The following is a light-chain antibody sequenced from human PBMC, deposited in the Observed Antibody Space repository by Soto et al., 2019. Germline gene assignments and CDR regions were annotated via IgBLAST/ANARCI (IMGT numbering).Light chain of an antibody. CDR2: ETN. V-gene: IGLV1-51*02. J-gene: IGLJ1*01. CDR1: SSDIGDHY. Sequence: QSVLTQPPSVSAPPGQKVTISCSGSSSDIGDHYVCWYQQVSGRAPKLLIYETNKRLSGISDRFSGSKSGTSATLAITGLQTGDEADYYCGTWDSSLSADVFGTGTKVTVL. CDR3: GTWDSSLSADV.